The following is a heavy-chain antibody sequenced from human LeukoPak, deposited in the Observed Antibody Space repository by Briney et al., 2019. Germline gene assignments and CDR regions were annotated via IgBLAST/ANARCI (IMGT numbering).Heavy chain of an antibody. CDR2: ISSSSTYI. D-gene: IGHD6-13*01. CDR1: GFTFSTYS. V-gene: IGHV3-21*04. Sequence: GGSLRLSCAASGFTFSTYSINWVRQAPGKGLEWVSSISSSSTYIYYADSVKGRFTISRDNSKNTLYLQMNSLRAEDTAVYYCAKVRDRIAAAGAFDIWGQGTMVTVSS. CDR3: AKVRDRIAAAGAFDI. J-gene: IGHJ3*02.